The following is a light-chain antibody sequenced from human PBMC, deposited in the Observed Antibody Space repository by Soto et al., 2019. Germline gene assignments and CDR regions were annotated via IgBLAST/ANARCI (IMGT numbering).Light chain of an antibody. J-gene: IGLJ1*01. V-gene: IGLV2-11*01. Sequence: SALTQPRSVSGSPGQSVTISCTGTNSDVGGYDYVSWYQQHPGKAPKLMIYDVSKRPSGVPDRFSGSKSGNTASLTISGLQAEDEADYYCCSYAGTYTYVFGTETKVTVL. CDR3: CSYAGTYTYV. CDR2: DVS. CDR1: NSDVGGYDY.